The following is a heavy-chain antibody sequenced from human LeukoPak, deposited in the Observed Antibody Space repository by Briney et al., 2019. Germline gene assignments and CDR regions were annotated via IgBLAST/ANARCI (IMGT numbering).Heavy chain of an antibody. Sequence: SETLSLICTVSGGSISSYYWSWIRQPPGKGLEWIGYIYYSGSTNYNPSLKSRVTISVDTSKNQFSLKLSSVTAADTAVYYCARDSGQWLEDAFDIWGQGTMVTVSS. CDR1: GGSISSYY. J-gene: IGHJ3*02. D-gene: IGHD6-19*01. CDR2: IYYSGST. V-gene: IGHV4-59*01. CDR3: ARDSGQWLEDAFDI.